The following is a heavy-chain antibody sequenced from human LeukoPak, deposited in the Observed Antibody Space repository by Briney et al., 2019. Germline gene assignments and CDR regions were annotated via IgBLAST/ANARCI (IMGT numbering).Heavy chain of an antibody. Sequence: GGSLRLSCAASGFTFTTYAMSWVGQAPGKGLGWVSAISGSGDNTYYADSVKGRFTISRDNSKNTLYLQMNSLRAEDTAVYYCAKRFAYGGVDYWGQGTLVTVSS. D-gene: IGHD4-23*01. J-gene: IGHJ4*02. CDR3: AKRFAYGGVDY. CDR2: ISGSGDNT. V-gene: IGHV3-23*01. CDR1: GFTFTTYA.